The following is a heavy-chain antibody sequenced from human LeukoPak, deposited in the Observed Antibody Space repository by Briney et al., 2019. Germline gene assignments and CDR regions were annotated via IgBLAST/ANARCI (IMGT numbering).Heavy chain of an antibody. CDR3: ARHRGWYCSGGGCFPEYFQH. D-gene: IGHD2-15*01. CDR2: IYYSGST. V-gene: IGHV4-59*08. Sequence: SETLSLTCTVSGGSISSYYWSWIRQPPGKGLEWIGYIYYSGSTNYNPSLKSRVTISVDTSKNQFSLKLSSVTAADTAVYYCARHRGWYCSGGGCFPEYFQHWGQGTLVTVSS. CDR1: GGSISSYY. J-gene: IGHJ1*01.